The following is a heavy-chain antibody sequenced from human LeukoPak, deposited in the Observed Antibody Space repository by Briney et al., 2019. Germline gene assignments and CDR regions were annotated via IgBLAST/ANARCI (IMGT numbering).Heavy chain of an antibody. V-gene: IGHV4-4*07. CDR3: AKGHQWLARQSDYYYMDV. CDR2: IYTSGST. Sequence: PSETLSLTCTVSGGSISSYYWSWIRQPAGKGLEWIGRIYTSGSTNYNPSLKSRVTMSVDTSKNQFSLKLSSVTAADTAVYYCAKGHQWLARQSDYYYMDVWGNGTTVTVSS. CDR1: GGSISSYY. D-gene: IGHD6-19*01. J-gene: IGHJ6*03.